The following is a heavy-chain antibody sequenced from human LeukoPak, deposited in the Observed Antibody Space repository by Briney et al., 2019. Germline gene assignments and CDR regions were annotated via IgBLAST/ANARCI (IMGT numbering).Heavy chain of an antibody. CDR1: GFTFSSYS. V-gene: IGHV3-21*04. CDR2: ISSSSSSYI. D-gene: IGHD6-13*01. Sequence: GGSLRLSCAASGFTFSSYSMNWVRQAPGKGLEWVSSISSSSSSYIYYADSVKGRFTISRDNSKNTLYLQMNSLRAEDTAVYYCAKDLPGYEDAFDIWGQGTMVTVSS. CDR3: AKDLPGYEDAFDI. J-gene: IGHJ3*02.